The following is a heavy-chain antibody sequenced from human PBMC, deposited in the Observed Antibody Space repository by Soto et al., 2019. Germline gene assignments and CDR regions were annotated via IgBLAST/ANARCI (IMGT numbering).Heavy chain of an antibody. J-gene: IGHJ5*02. CDR2: ISAYNGNT. CDR1: GYTFTSYG. Sequence: GASVKVSCKASGYTFTSYGISWVRQAPGQGLEWMGWISAYNGNTNYAQKLQGRVTMTTDTSTSTAYMELRSLRSDDTAVYYCARDQPQYDILTGLNWFDPWGQGTLVTVS. D-gene: IGHD3-9*01. CDR3: ARDQPQYDILTGLNWFDP. V-gene: IGHV1-18*01.